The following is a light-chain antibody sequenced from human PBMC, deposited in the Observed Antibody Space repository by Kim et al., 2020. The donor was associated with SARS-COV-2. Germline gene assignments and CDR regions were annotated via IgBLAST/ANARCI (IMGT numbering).Light chain of an antibody. CDR1: QSVSSN. Sequence: VSPGERATRSCRASQSVSSNLAWYQQKPGQAPRLLIYGASTRATGIPARFSGSGSGTEFTLTISSLQSEDFAVYYCQQYNNWPPYTFGQGTKLEI. V-gene: IGKV3-15*01. CDR2: GAS. CDR3: QQYNNWPPYT. J-gene: IGKJ2*01.